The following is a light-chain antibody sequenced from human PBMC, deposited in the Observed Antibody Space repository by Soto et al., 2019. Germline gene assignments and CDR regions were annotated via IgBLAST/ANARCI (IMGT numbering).Light chain of an antibody. CDR3: QSYDSSSSWV. CDR1: SGSIASNY. J-gene: IGLJ3*02. Sequence: NFMLTQPHSVSESPGKTVTISCTGSSGSIASNYVQWYQQRPGSAPTTVIYEDNQRPSGVPDRFSGSIDSSSNSASLTSSGLKTEDEADYYCQSYDSSSSWVFGGGTKLTVL. V-gene: IGLV6-57*02. CDR2: EDN.